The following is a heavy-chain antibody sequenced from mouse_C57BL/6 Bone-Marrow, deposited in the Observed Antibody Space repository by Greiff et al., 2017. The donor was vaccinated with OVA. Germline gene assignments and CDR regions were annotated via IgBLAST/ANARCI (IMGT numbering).Heavy chain of an antibody. CDR2: IPPNSGST. CDR1: GYTFTSYW. V-gene: IGHV1-64*01. D-gene: IGHD2-1*01. J-gene: IGHJ1*03. CDR3: ARGGHGKNYWYFDV. Sequence: QVQLQQPGAELVKPGASVKLSCKASGYTFTSYWMHWVKQRPGQGLEWIGMIPPNSGSTNYNEKFKSKATLTVDKSSSTAYMQLSSLTSEDSAVYYCARGGHGKNYWYFDVWGTGTTVTVSS.